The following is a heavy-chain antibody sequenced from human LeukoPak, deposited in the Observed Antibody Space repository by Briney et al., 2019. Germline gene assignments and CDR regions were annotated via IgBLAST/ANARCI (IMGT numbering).Heavy chain of an antibody. CDR1: GGSFSGYY. V-gene: IGHV4-34*01. CDR3: ARHGYSGSYTDAFDI. D-gene: IGHD1-26*01. CDR2: IYYSGST. J-gene: IGHJ3*02. Sequence: PSETLSLTCAVYGGSFSGYYWSWIRQPPGKGLEWIGSIYYSGSTYYNPSLKSRVTISVGTSKNQFSLKMSSVTAADTAVYYCARHGYSGSYTDAFDIWGQGTMVTVSS.